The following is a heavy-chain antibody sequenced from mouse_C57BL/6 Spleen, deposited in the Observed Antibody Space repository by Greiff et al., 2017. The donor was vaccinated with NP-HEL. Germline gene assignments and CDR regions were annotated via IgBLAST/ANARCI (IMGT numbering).Heavy chain of an antibody. CDR3: TRDAHYYGSSGGYFDY. CDR2: ISSGGDYI. Sequence: EVQVVESGEGLVKPGGSLKLSCAASGFTFSSYAMSWVRQTPEKRLEWVAYISSGGDYIYYADTVKGRFTISRDNARNTLYLQMSSLKSEDTAMYYCTRDAHYYGSSGGYFDYWGQGTTLTVSS. V-gene: IGHV5-9-1*02. CDR1: GFTFSSYA. D-gene: IGHD1-1*01. J-gene: IGHJ2*01.